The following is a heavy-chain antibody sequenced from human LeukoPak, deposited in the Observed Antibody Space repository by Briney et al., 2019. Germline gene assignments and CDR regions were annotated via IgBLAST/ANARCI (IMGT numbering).Heavy chain of an antibody. Sequence: ASVKVSCKASGYTFTGYYMHWVRQAPGQGLEWMGWINPNSGGTNYAQKFQGRVTMTRDTSISTAYMELSRLRSDDTAVYYCARVEFDYDGSGYYDYWGQGTLVTVSS. CDR2: INPNSGGT. V-gene: IGHV1-2*02. J-gene: IGHJ4*02. CDR1: GYTFTGYY. CDR3: ARVEFDYDGSGYYDY. D-gene: IGHD3-22*01.